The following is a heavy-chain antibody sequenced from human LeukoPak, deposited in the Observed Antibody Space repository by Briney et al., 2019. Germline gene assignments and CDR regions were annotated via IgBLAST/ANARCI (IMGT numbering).Heavy chain of an antibody. CDR1: GFTFSSYA. CDR3: AKVRRMWIQLWPEFDY. CDR2: ISGSGGST. D-gene: IGHD5-18*01. V-gene: IGHV3-23*01. J-gene: IGHJ4*02. Sequence: PGGSLRLSCAASGFTFSSYAMSWVRQAPGKGLEWVSAISGSGGSTYYADSVKGRFTISRDNSKNTLYLQMNSLRAEDTAVYYCAKVRRMWIQLWPEFDYWGQGTLVTVSS.